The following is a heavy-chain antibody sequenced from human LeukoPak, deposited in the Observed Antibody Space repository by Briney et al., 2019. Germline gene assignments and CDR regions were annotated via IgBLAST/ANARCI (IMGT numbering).Heavy chain of an antibody. CDR1: GLTVSSSH. V-gene: IGHV3-66*02. CDR3: VNLPGGGQ. CDR2: IKSGSNT. Sequence: PGGSLRHSCAASGLTVSSSHMTWIRQAPRKGLEWVSIIKSGSNTDYADSVKGRFAISRDNSKNTVFLQMNSLRIEDTALYSCVNLPGGGQWGQGTLVTVSS. D-gene: IGHD3-16*01. J-gene: IGHJ4*02.